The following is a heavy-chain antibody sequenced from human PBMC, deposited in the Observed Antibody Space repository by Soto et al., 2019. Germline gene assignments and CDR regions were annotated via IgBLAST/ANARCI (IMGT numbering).Heavy chain of an antibody. CDR2: IHDSGST. CDR3: ARFDPGPYYFDY. D-gene: IGHD3-9*01. J-gene: IGHJ4*02. Sequence: TLSRTCPVSGVFIGTGGYYWNWIRQPPGEGLEWIGHIHDSGSTYDNPSLKGRVTISLDRSKNQFSLRLSSVTAADTAIYYCARFDPGPYYFDYWGQGTLVTVYS. V-gene: IGHV4-31*03. CDR1: GVFIGTGGYY.